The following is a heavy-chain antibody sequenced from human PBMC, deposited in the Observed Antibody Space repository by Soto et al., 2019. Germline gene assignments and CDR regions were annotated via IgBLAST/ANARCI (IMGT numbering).Heavy chain of an antibody. CDR2: ISYDGSNK. V-gene: IGHV3-30*03. D-gene: IGHD1-26*01. CDR3: ARGSYFDY. CDR1: GFTFSSYG. Sequence: GGSLRLSCAASGFTFSSYGMHWVRQAPGKGLEWVAVISYDGSNKYYADSVKGRFTISRDNSKNTLYLQMNSLRAEDTAVYYCARGSYFDYWGQGTLVTVSS. J-gene: IGHJ4*02.